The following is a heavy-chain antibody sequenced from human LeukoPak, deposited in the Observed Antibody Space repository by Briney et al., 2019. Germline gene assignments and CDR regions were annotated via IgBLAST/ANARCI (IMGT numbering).Heavy chain of an antibody. CDR1: GFTVSSNY. J-gene: IGHJ4*02. D-gene: IGHD3-22*01. Sequence: GGSLRLSCAASGFTVSSNYMSWVRQAPGKGLEWVSVIYSGGNTYYADSVKGRFTISRDNSKNTLYLQMNSLRAEDTAVYYCAKDSAHYYDSSGYEDGIDYWGQGTLVTVSS. CDR2: IYSGGNT. CDR3: AKDSAHYYDSSGYEDGIDY. V-gene: IGHV3-53*01.